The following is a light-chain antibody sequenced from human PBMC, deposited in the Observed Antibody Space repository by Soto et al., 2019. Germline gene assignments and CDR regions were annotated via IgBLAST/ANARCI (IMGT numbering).Light chain of an antibody. V-gene: IGKV1-27*01. CDR2: AAS. CDR3: QKYDTAAQT. CDR1: QGILDD. J-gene: IGKJ1*01. Sequence: DIQMTQSPSSLSASVGDTVTITCRASQGILDDLAGYQQRPGKVPKLLIYAASTLQTGVPSRFSGSGAGTDFTLTISSLQPEDVGTYYFQKYDTAAQTFGQGTRVEIK.